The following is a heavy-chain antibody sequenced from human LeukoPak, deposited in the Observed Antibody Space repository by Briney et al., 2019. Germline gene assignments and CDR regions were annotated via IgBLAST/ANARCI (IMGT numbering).Heavy chain of an antibody. J-gene: IGHJ5*02. D-gene: IGHD5-18*01. V-gene: IGHV4-34*01. CDR1: GGSFSGYY. CDR2: INHSGST. Sequence: SETLSLTCAVYGGSFSGYYWSWIRQPPGKGLEWIGEINHSGSTNYNPSLKSRVTISVDTSKNQFSLKLSSVTAADTAVYYCARGLKFSYGCGNWFDPWGQGTLVTVSS. CDR3: ARGLKFSYGCGNWFDP.